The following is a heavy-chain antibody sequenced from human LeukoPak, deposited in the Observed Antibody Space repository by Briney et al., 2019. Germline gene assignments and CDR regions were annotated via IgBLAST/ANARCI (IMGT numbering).Heavy chain of an antibody. J-gene: IGHJ4*02. CDR2: IWYDGSNK. D-gene: IGHD4-11*01. CDR3: ARDSYSNYFDY. Sequence: GGSLRLSCAXSGFTFNSHGMHWVRQAPGKGLEWVAVIWYDGSNKYYADSVKGRFTISRDNSKNTLYLQMNSLRAEDTAVYYCARDSYSNYFDYWGQGTLVTVSS. CDR1: GFTFNSHG. V-gene: IGHV3-33*01.